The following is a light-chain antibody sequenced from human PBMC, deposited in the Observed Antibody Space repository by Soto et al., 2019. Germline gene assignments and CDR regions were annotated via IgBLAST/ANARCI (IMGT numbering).Light chain of an antibody. CDR1: SSNIGKNF. CDR2: DND. V-gene: IGLV1-51*01. Sequence: QSVLTQPPSVSAAPGQKVTISCSGSSSNIGKNFVFWYQQLPGTAPKLLIYDNDERPSGIPDRFSGSKSGTSATLGITGLQTGDEADYYCGSWDSSLSAGLFGGGTKLTVL. J-gene: IGLJ2*01. CDR3: GSWDSSLSAGL.